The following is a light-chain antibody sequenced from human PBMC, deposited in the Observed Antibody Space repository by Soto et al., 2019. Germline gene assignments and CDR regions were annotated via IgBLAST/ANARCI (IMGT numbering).Light chain of an antibody. V-gene: IGKV1-5*03. CDR3: QQYNDLWT. CDR2: KAS. J-gene: IGKJ1*01. CDR1: QSISSW. Sequence: DIQMTQSPSTLSASVGDRVTITCRASQSISSWLAWYQQKPGKAPKLLIYKASNLQGGVPSRFSGRGSGTEFTLTISSLQPDDFATYYRQQYNDLWTFGQGTKVEIK.